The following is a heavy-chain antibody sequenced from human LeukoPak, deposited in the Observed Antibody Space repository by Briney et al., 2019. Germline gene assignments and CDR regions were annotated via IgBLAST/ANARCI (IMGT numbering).Heavy chain of an antibody. CDR1: GGSISSYY. V-gene: IGHV4-4*09. CDR2: IYTSGST. Sequence: SETLSLTCTVSGGSISSYYWSWIRQPPGKGLEWIGYIYTSGSTNYNPSLKSRVTISVDTPKNQFSLKLSSVTAADTAVYYCARSQETPYYYMDVWGKGTTVTVSS. J-gene: IGHJ6*03. CDR3: ARSQETPYYYMDV.